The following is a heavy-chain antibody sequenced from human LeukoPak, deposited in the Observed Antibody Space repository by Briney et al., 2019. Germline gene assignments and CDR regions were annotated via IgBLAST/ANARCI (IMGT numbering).Heavy chain of an antibody. CDR1: GYTFTSYG. CDR3: ARPGHSGYVNDAFDI. J-gene: IGHJ3*02. CDR2: ISAYNGNT. Sequence: EASVKVSCKASGYTFTSYGISWVRQAPGQGLEWMGWISAYNGNTNYAQKLQGRVTMTTDTSTSTAYMELRSLRSDDTAVYYCARPGHSGYVNDAFDIWGQGTMVTVSS. V-gene: IGHV1-18*01. D-gene: IGHD5-12*01.